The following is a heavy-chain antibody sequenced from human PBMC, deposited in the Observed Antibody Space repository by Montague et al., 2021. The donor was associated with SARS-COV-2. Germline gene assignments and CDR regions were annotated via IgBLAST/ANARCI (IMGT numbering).Heavy chain of an antibody. CDR1: GGSISSYY. D-gene: IGHD3-10*01. J-gene: IGHJ6*02. V-gene: IGHV4-59*01. CDR3: AREGVYGSRYYYGMDA. CDR2: IYYSGST. Sequence: SETLSLTCTVSGGSISSYYWSWIRQPPGKGLEWIGYIYYSGSTNYNPSLKSRVTISVDTSKNQFSLKLSSVTAADTAVYYCAREGVYGSRYYYGMDAWGQGTTVTVSS.